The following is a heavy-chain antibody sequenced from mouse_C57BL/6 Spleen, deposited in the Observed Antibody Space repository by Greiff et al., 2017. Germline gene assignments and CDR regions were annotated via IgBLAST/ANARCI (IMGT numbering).Heavy chain of an antibody. J-gene: IGHJ1*03. D-gene: IGHD1-1*01. V-gene: IGHV1-55*01. CDR3: ARSDYYGSSYWYFDV. CDR1: GYTFTSYW. Sequence: QVQLQQPGAELVKPGASVKMSCKASGYTFTSYWITWVKQRPGQGLAWIGDIYPGSGSTNYNEKFKSKATLTVDTSSSTAYMQLSSRTSEDSAVYYCARSDYYGSSYWYFDVWGTGTTVTVSS. CDR2: IYPGSGST.